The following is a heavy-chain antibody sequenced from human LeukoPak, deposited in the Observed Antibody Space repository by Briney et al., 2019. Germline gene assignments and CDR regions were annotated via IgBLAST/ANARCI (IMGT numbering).Heavy chain of an antibody. V-gene: IGHV3-30*18. CDR1: GFTFSSYG. CDR2: ISYDGSNK. D-gene: IGHD4-17*01. Sequence: GGPLRLSCAASGFTFSSYGMHWVRQAPGKGLEWVAVISYDGSNKYYADSVKGRFTISRDNSKNTLYLQMNSLRAEDTAVYYCAKDLLTYGDLLGYFDYWGQGTLVTVSS. J-gene: IGHJ4*02. CDR3: AKDLLTYGDLLGYFDY.